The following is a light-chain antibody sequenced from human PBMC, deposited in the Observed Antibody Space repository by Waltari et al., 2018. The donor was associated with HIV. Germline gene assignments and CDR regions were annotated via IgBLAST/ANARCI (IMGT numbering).Light chain of an antibody. CDR3: QQLDSYPRT. J-gene: IGKJ1*01. CDR1: QNIGAY. Sequence: GDRVTITCRANQNIGAYLAWYQQKPGKAPTLLIYSASTVQRGVPSRFSGSGSGAEFTLTISSLQPEDFATYYCQQLDSYPRTFGHGTKVEI. CDR2: SAS. V-gene: IGKV1-9*01.